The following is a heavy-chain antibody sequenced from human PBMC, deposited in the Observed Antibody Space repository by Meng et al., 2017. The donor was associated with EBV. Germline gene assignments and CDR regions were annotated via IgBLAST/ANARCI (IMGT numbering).Heavy chain of an antibody. CDR3: ARRGYSSSRTEFDP. D-gene: IGHD6-13*01. CDR1: GGSISSSSSY. J-gene: IGHJ5*02. V-gene: IGHV4-39*07. Sequence: QLQLQESGPGLVKPSETLSLTCTFSGGSISSSSSYWGWIRQPTGKGLEWIGSIYYSGSTYYNPSLKSRVTISVDTSKNQFSLKLSSVTAADTAVYYCARRGYSSSRTEFDPWGQGTLVTVSS. CDR2: IYYSGST.